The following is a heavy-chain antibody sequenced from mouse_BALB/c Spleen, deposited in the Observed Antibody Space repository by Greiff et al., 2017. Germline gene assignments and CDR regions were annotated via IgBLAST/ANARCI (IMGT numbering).Heavy chain of an antibody. J-gene: IGHJ2*01. D-gene: IGHD1-1*01. CDR3: AREDYGSSWRYYFDY. CDR1: GFNIKDTY. Sequence: VQLKESGAELVKPGASVKLSCTASGFNIKDTYMHWVKQRPEQGLEWIGRIDPANGNTKYDPKFQGKATITADTSSNTAYLQLSSLTSEDTAVYYCAREDYGSSWRYYFDYWGQGTTLTVSS. CDR2: IDPANGNT. V-gene: IGHV14-3*02.